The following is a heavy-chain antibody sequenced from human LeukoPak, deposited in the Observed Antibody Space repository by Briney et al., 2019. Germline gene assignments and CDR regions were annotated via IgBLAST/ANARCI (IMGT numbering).Heavy chain of an antibody. J-gene: IGHJ1*01. D-gene: IGHD6-13*01. CDR2: ISSNGGST. Sequence: GGSLRLSCAASGFTFSSYAIHWVRQAPGKGLEYVSAISSNGGSTYYANSVKGRFTISRDNSKNTLYLQMGSLRAEDMAVYYCARGRADGISAEYFQHWGQGTLVTVSS. CDR1: GFTFSSYA. V-gene: IGHV3-64*01. CDR3: ARGRADGISAEYFQH.